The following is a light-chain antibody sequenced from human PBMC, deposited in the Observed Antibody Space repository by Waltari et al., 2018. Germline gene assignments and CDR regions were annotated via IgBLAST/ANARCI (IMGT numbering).Light chain of an antibody. J-gene: IGKJ1*01. CDR1: ENVRTA. CDR3: QHYVRLPVA. V-gene: IGKV3-20*01. Sequence: EIVLTQSPGTLSLSPGERATLSCRASENVRTALAWYQQKPGQAPRLVIFGASNRAIGIPDRVSGGGSGTDFSLTISRLEPEDFAVYFCQHYVRLPVAFGQGTKVDIK. CDR2: GAS.